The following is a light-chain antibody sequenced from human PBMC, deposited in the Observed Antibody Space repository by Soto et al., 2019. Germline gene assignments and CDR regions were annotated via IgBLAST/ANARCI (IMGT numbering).Light chain of an antibody. CDR1: QSVSSSY. J-gene: IGKJ1*01. CDR3: QQSGSSPT. V-gene: IGKV3-20*01. Sequence: EFVLTQSPGTLSLSPGERATLSCRASQSVSSSYLAWYQQKLGQAPRLLIYDASRRATGIPDRFSGSGSGTDFTLTISRLEPEDFAVYYCQQSGSSPTFGQGTKVEIK. CDR2: DAS.